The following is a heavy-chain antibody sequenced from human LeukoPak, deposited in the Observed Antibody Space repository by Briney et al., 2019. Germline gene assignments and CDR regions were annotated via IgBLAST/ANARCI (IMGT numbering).Heavy chain of an antibody. D-gene: IGHD2-2*01. J-gene: IGHJ3*02. CDR3: ASAALYCSSTSCYLPRSDDAFDI. CDR2: INPNSGGT. Sequence: GGSLRLSCAASGFTFSSYDMHWVRQAPGQGLEWMGWINPNSGGTNYAQKFQGRVTMTRDTSISTAYMELSRLRSDDTAVYYCASAALYCSSTSCYLPRSDDAFDIWGQGTMVTVSS. V-gene: IGHV1-2*02. CDR1: GFTFSSYD.